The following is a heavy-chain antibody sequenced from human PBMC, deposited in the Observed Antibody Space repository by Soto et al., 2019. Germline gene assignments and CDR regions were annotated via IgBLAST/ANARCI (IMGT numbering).Heavy chain of an antibody. CDR1: GFTFSNYA. J-gene: IGHJ4*02. Sequence: LRLSCAASGFTFSNYAVSWIRQAPGKGLEWVSTIRETGNTYYADSVRGRFATSRDNSENTLYLQMSSLRAEDTAVYYCAKQQMGVIRALDYWGQGTLVTVSS. D-gene: IGHD1-26*01. V-gene: IGHV3-23*01. CDR3: AKQQMGVIRALDY. CDR2: IRETGNT.